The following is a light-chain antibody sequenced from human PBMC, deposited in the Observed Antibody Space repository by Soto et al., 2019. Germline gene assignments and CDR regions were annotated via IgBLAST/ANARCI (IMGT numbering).Light chain of an antibody. J-gene: IGKJ4*01. CDR1: QSVSSY. Sequence: EIVLTQSPTTLSLSPGERATLSCRASQSVSSYFAWYQQKPGQAPRLLIYDASTRAAGIPARFSGSGSGTDFTPTISILEPEDFAVYYCQQRSDWPLTFGGGTKVEIK. CDR2: DAS. CDR3: QQRSDWPLT. V-gene: IGKV3-11*01.